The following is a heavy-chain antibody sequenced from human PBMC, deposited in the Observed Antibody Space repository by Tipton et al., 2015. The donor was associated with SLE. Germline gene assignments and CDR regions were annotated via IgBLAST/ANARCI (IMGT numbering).Heavy chain of an antibody. CDR3: ARASYYYDSSGYGY. V-gene: IGHV4-61*01. Sequence: LTCTVSGGSISSGSYYWSWIRQPPGKGLEWIGYIYYSGSTNYNPSLKSRVTISVDTSKNQFSLKLSSVTAADTAVYYCARASYYYDSSGYGYWGQGTLVTVSS. CDR1: GGSISSGSYY. J-gene: IGHJ4*02. D-gene: IGHD3-22*01. CDR2: IYYSGST.